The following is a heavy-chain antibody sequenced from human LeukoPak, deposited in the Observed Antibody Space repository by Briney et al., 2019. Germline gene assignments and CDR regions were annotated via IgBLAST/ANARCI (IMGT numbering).Heavy chain of an antibody. D-gene: IGHD2-2*02. Sequence: SETLSLTCTVSGGSISSGKYYWGWIRQPPGMGLEWIGSIYYSCTTYYNPSLKSRVTVSLDTSKNQFSLKVSSVTAADTAVYYCARDYTYWGQGTLVTVSS. CDR2: IYYSCTT. J-gene: IGHJ4*02. CDR3: ARDYTY. V-gene: IGHV4-39*07. CDR1: GGSISSGKYY.